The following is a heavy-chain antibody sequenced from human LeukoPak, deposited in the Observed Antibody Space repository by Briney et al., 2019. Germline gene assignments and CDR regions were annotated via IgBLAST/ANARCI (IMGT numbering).Heavy chain of an antibody. CDR1: GYTLTELS. J-gene: IGHJ4*02. V-gene: IGHV1-24*01. D-gene: IGHD3-22*01. CDR2: FDPEDGET. CDR3: ASCDYYDSSGYYFRPFDY. Sequence: ASVKVSCKVSGYTLTELSMHWVRQAPGKGLEWMGGFDPEDGETIYAQKFQGRVTMTEDTSTDTAYMELSSLRSEDTAVYYCASCDYYDSSGYYFRPFDYWGQGTLVTVSS.